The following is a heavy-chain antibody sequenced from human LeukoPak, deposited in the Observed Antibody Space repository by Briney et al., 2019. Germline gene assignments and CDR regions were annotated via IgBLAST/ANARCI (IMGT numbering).Heavy chain of an antibody. J-gene: IGHJ4*01. CDR3: ARDSLDYDILTGPRAFDY. CDR1: GYTFTSYG. D-gene: IGHD3-9*01. CDR2: ISAYNGNT. Sequence: ASVKVSCKASGYTFTSYGISWVRQAPGQGLEWMGWISAYNGNTNYAQKLQGRVTMTTDTSTSTAYMELRSLRSDDTAVYYSARDSLDYDILTGPRAFDYWGQEPWSPSPQ. V-gene: IGHV1-18*01.